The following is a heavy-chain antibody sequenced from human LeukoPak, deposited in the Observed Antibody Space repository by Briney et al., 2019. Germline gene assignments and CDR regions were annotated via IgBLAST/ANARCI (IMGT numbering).Heavy chain of an antibody. CDR1: GFTFSSYA. J-gene: IGHJ4*02. CDR3: AKALSLWRSGAFDY. D-gene: IGHD3-16*01. Sequence: QTGGSLRLSCAASGFTFSSYAMPWVRQAPGKGLEWVSGISWNSGSIGYADSVKGRFTISRDNAKNSLYLQMNSLRAEDTALYYCAKALSLWRSGAFDYWGQGTLVTVSS. CDR2: ISWNSGSI. V-gene: IGHV3-9*01.